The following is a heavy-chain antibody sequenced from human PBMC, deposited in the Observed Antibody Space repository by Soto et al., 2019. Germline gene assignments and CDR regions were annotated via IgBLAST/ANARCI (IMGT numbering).Heavy chain of an antibody. CDR3: ARDRDTAMVDYGMDV. CDR1: GFTFSSYG. J-gene: IGHJ6*02. V-gene: IGHV3-33*01. Sequence: QVQLVESGGGVVQPGRSLRLSCAASGFTFSSYGMHWVRQAPGKGLEWVAVIWYDGSNKYYADSVKGRFTISRDNSKNTLYLQMNSVRAEDRAVHYCARDRDTAMVDYGMDVWGQGTTVTVSS. D-gene: IGHD5-18*01. CDR2: IWYDGSNK.